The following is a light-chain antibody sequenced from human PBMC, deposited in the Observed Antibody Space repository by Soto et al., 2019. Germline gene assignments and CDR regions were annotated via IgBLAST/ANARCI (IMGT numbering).Light chain of an antibody. CDR2: EVS. V-gene: IGLV2-14*01. CDR3: SSYTGSSTYV. J-gene: IGLJ1*01. CDR1: SSDVGGYNY. Sequence: QSVLTQPGSVSGSPGQSITISCTGTSSDVGGYNYVSWYQQHPGKAPKLMIYEVSNRPSGVSNRFSGSKSGNTASLTISGLQAEDEADYYCSSYTGSSTYVFGTGTKVTVL.